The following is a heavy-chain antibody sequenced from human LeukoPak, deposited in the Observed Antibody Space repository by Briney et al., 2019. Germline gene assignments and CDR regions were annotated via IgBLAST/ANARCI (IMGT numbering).Heavy chain of an antibody. Sequence: RSSETLSLTCTVSGPSISSYYWSWVRQPPGKGLEWIGYIYYSRNTNYNPYLKSRVTISVDMSDNQFSLKLSSVTAADTAVYYCARHPPRESRGNDFDIWGQGTRVTVS. J-gene: IGHJ3*02. D-gene: IGHD5-12*01. V-gene: IGHV4-59*08. CDR1: GPSISSYY. CDR2: IYYSRNT. CDR3: ARHPPRESRGNDFDI.